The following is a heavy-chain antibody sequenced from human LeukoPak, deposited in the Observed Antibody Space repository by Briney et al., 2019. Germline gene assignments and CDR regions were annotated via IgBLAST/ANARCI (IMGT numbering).Heavy chain of an antibody. CDR3: ARARGALYCSSTSCTRGGWFDP. Sequence: SETLSLTCAVSGGSISSYYWSWIRQPPGKGLEWIGYIYYSGSTNYNPSLKSRVTISVDTSKNQFSLKLSSVTAADTAVYYCARARGALYCSSTSCTRGGWFDPWGQGTLVTVSS. J-gene: IGHJ5*02. CDR2: IYYSGST. D-gene: IGHD2-2*01. CDR1: GGSISSYY. V-gene: IGHV4-59*01.